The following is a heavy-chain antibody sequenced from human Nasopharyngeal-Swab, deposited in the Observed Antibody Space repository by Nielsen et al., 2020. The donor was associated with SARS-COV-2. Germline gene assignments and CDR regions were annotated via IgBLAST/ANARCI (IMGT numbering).Heavy chain of an antibody. Sequence: GESLKISCTASGFTFSTYSMNWVRQAPGKGLEWVSSTSGTSTYIYYADSVKGRFTVPRDNARNSVYLQMNSLSGDDTAVYFCARDLVSSWRAIGNWYFDLWGRGTLVTVSS. V-gene: IGHV3-21*01. CDR2: TSGTSTYI. J-gene: IGHJ2*01. D-gene: IGHD6-13*01. CDR3: ARDLVSSWRAIGNWYFDL. CDR1: GFTFSTYS.